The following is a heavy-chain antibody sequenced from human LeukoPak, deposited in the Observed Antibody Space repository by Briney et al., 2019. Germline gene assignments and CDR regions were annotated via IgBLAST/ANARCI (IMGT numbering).Heavy chain of an antibody. J-gene: IGHJ4*02. D-gene: IGHD3-22*01. CDR2: ISSSSSYI. V-gene: IGHV3-21*01. CDR3: ARERGVYYDSTEIDY. CDR1: GFTFSSYS. Sequence: PGGSLRLSCAASGFTFSSYSMNWVRQAPGKGLEWVSSISSSSSYIYYADSVKGRFTISRDNAKNSLYLQMNSLRAEDTAVYYCARERGVYYDSTEIDYWGQGTLVTVSS.